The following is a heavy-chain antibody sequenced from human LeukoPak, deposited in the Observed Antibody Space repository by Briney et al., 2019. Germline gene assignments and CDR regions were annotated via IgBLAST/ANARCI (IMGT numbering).Heavy chain of an antibody. CDR2: ISDSGTS. J-gene: IGHJ6*02. V-gene: IGHV4-34*01. Sequence: PSETVSLTCAVSGGSFSGYYWSWIRQTPGQGLEWIGEISDSGTSKYNPSLKSRATISIDTSKDQFSLYLNSVTAADTAVYYCHVATRLYSYLYGMDVWGQGTTVTVS. D-gene: IGHD5-12*01. CDR1: GGSFSGYY. CDR3: HVATRLYSYLYGMDV.